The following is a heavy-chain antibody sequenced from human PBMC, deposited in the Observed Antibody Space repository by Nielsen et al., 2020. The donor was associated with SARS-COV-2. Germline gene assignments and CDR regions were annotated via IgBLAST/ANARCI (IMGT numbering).Heavy chain of an antibody. V-gene: IGHV5-10-1*01. CDR2: IDPSDSYT. CDR3: ASGIMVRGHFDYYYYGMDV. D-gene: IGHD3-10*01. J-gene: IGHJ6*02. Sequence: VRQMPGKGLEWMGRIDPSDSYTNYSPSFQGHVTISADKSISTAYLQWSSLKASDTAMYYCASGIMVRGHFDYYYYGMDVWGQGTTVTVSS.